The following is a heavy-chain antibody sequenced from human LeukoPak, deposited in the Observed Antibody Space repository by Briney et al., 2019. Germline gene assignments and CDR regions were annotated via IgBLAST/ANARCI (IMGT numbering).Heavy chain of an antibody. CDR1: GGSISSYY. Sequence: SETLSLTCTVSGGSISSYYWSWIRQPAGKGLEWIGRIYTSGSTNYNPSLKSRVTMSVDTSKNQFSLKLSSVTAADTAVYYCARGYCSSTSCYFYFDYWGQGTLVTVSP. V-gene: IGHV4-4*07. D-gene: IGHD2-2*01. J-gene: IGHJ4*02. CDR3: ARGYCSSTSCYFYFDY. CDR2: IYTSGST.